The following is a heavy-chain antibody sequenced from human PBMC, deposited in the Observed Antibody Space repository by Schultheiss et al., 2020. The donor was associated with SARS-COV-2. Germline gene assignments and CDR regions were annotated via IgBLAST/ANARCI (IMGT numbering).Heavy chain of an antibody. CDR2: INHSGST. V-gene: IGHV4-34*01. CDR1: GGSFSGYY. CDR3: AKDHRDWGSSFDS. D-gene: IGHD7-27*01. Sequence: SETLSLTCAVYGGSFSGYYWSWIRQPPGKGLEWIGEINHSGSTNYNPSLKSRVTISVDTSKNQFSLKLSSVTAADTAVYYCAKDHRDWGSSFDSWGQGTLVTVSS. J-gene: IGHJ4*02.